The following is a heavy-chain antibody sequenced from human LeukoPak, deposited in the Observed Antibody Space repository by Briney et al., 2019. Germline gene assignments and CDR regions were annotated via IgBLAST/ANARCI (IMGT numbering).Heavy chain of an antibody. Sequence: SETLSLTCTVSGGSISSYYWSWVRQPPGKGLEWIRYIYYSGSTNYNPSLKSRVTISVDTSKNQFSLKLSSVTAADTAVYYCARTTREYQPTPLGYWGQGTLVTVSS. J-gene: IGHJ4*02. CDR2: IYYSGST. CDR3: ARTTREYQPTPLGY. V-gene: IGHV4-59*01. CDR1: GGSISSYY. D-gene: IGHD2-2*01.